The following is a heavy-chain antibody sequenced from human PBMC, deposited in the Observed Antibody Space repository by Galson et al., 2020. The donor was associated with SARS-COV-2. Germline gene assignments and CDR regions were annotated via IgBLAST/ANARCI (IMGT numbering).Heavy chain of an antibody. CDR1: GVSFSDYS. V-gene: IGHV4-34*01. Sequence: ETSETLSLTCAIYGVSFSDYSWSWIRQPPGKGLEWIGEINPPRSTNYNPSLKNRVTLSSDTSKNQFSLRLTSVTAADTAVYYCAKKAEHSFGDWGQGTLVTVSS. D-gene: IGHD5-18*01. CDR2: INPPRST. J-gene: IGHJ4*02. CDR3: AKKAEHSFGD.